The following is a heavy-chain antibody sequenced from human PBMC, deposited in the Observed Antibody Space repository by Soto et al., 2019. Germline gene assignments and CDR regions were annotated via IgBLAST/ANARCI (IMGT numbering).Heavy chain of an antibody. CDR2: IKSDVTSP. CDR1: GFTFSSYW. Sequence: EMQLVESGGDLVQPGGSLRLSWATSGFTFSSYWLHWGRQAPGKGLVWVSRIKSDVTSPTYAYSVKGRFTISRDDAKNTLYLQMSGLRAEDTAVYYGTSAPKHYYIDVWGKGTTVTVSS. V-gene: IGHV3-74*01. CDR3: TSAPKHYYIDV. J-gene: IGHJ6*03.